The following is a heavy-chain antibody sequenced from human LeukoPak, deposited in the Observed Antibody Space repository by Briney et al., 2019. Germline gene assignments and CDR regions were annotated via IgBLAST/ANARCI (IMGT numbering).Heavy chain of an antibody. D-gene: IGHD6-19*01. CDR3: ASDSTSSGFDY. CDR1: GGSISSYY. Sequence: PSETLSLTCTVSGGSISSYYWSWIRQPPGKGLEWIGEIYHSGSTNYNPSLKSRVTISVDKSKNQFSLKLSSVTAADTAVYYCASDSTSSGFDYWGQGTLVTVSS. J-gene: IGHJ4*02. V-gene: IGHV4-59*12. CDR2: IYHSGST.